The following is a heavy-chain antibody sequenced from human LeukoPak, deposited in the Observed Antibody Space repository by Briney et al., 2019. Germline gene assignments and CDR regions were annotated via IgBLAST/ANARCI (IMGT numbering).Heavy chain of an antibody. V-gene: IGHV4-39*01. J-gene: IGHJ4*02. CDR3: ARHRIAALNYFDY. CDR1: GASFSSYY. D-gene: IGHD6-6*01. Sequence: SETLSLTCAVYGASFSSYYWGWIRQPPGKGLEWIGSIYYSGSTYYNPSLKSRVTISVDTSKNQFSLKLSSVTAADTAVYYCARHRIAALNYFDYWGQGTLVTVSS. CDR2: IYYSGST.